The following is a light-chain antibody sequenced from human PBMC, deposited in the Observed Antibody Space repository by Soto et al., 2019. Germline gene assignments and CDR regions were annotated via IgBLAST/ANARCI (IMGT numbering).Light chain of an antibody. J-gene: IGLJ1*01. CDR1: SSDVGGYNY. V-gene: IGLV2-11*01. Sequence: QSALTQPPSVSGSPGQSVTISCTGTSSDVGGYNYVSWYQQHPGKAPKVIIFDVSKRPSGVPDRFSGSKSGSTASLTISGLQPDDEGDYYCWMFTGGFYVVGTGTKVPVL. CDR2: DVS. CDR3: WMFTGGFYV.